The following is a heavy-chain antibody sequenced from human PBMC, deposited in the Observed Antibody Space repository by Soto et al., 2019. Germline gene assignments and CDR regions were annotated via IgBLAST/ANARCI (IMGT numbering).Heavy chain of an antibody. J-gene: IGHJ4*02. Sequence: QLQLQESGSGLVKPSQTLSLTCAVYGGSISSGGYSWSWIRQPPGKGLEWVGYTYYSVNTYYNPSLTGRVTIAVAGSQTQFSLELMSVTAADMVVYFCARARYSGDSCDYLGQGTLVTVS. V-gene: IGHV4-30-2*01. CDR1: GGSISSGGYS. D-gene: IGHD4-17*01. CDR2: TYYSVNT. CDR3: ARARYSGDSCDY.